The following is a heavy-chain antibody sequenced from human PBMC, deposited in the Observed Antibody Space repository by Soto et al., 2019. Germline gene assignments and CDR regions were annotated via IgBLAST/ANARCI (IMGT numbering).Heavy chain of an antibody. J-gene: IGHJ4*02. D-gene: IGHD5-12*01. CDR1: GFTFSSYA. CDR2: ISGSGGST. Sequence: GGSLRLSCAASGFTFSSYAMSWVRQAPGKGLEWVSAISGSGGSTYYADSVKGRFTISRDNSKNTLYLQMNSLRAEDTAVYYCAKDSSYSYSLGFGFDYWGQGTLVTVSS. CDR3: AKDSSYSYSLGFGFDY. V-gene: IGHV3-23*01.